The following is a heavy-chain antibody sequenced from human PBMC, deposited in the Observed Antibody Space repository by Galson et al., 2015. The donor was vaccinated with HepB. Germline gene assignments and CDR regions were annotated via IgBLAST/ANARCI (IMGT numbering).Heavy chain of an antibody. Sequence: SLRLSCAASGFTFSSYGMHWVRQAPGKGLEWVAVIWYDGSNKYYADSVKGRFTISRDNSKNTLYRQMNSLRAEDTAVYYCARETPYYYGSGSYYMGIDYWGQGTLVTVSS. CDR3: ARETPYYYGSGSYYMGIDY. D-gene: IGHD3-10*01. V-gene: IGHV3-33*08. CDR1: GFTFSSYG. J-gene: IGHJ4*02. CDR2: IWYDGSNK.